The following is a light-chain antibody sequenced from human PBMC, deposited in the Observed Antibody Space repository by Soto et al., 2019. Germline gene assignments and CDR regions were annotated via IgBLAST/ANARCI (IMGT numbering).Light chain of an antibody. Sequence: QSALTKPAFVSGSPGQSITISCTGTRSDIGAYNFVSWYQQHPGKAPKLMLYDVNIRPSGVSIRFSGSKSGNTASLTISGLQAEDEADYYCTTWTTSTTMTFGGGTKVTVL. J-gene: IGLJ2*01. CDR3: TTWTTSTTMT. V-gene: IGLV2-14*03. CDR2: DVN. CDR1: RSDIGAYNF.